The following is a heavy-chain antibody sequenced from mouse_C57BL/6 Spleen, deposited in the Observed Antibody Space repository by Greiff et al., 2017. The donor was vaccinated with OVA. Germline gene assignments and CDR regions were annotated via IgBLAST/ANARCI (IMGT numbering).Heavy chain of an antibody. CDR2: IDPSDSET. CDR3: ARRRLGTSYFDY. D-gene: IGHD4-1*01. V-gene: IGHV1-52*01. CDR1: GYTFTSYW. Sequence: QVQLQQPGAELVRPGSSVKLSCKASGYTFTSYWMHWVKQRPIQGLEWIGNIDPSDSETHYNQKFKDKATLTVDKSSSTAYMQLSSLTSEDSAVYYCARRRLGTSYFDYWGQGTTLTVSS. J-gene: IGHJ2*01.